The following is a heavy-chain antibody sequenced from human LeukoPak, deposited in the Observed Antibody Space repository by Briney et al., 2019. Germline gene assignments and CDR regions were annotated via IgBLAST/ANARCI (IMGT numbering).Heavy chain of an antibody. D-gene: IGHD5-12*01. Sequence: GGSLRLSCAASGFTFTSYDMYWVRQAPGKGLEWVAVISDDGRKRYYADSVKGRFSISRDTKNTLYLQMNSLRVEDTAVHYCARDGSRGGLDIWGQGTMVTVSS. V-gene: IGHV3-30*03. CDR1: GFTFTSYD. J-gene: IGHJ3*02. CDR2: ISDDGRKR. CDR3: ARDGSRGGLDI.